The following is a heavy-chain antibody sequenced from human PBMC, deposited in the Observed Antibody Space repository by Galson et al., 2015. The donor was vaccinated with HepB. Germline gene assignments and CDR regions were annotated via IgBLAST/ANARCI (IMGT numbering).Heavy chain of an antibody. J-gene: IGHJ3*02. CDR2: VSGSGVNT. CDR1: GLTYSDSS. D-gene: IGHD3-16*01. CDR3: AKGIWGFAMFDALDI. V-gene: IGHV3-23*01. Sequence: SLRLSCAASGLTYSDSSMTWVRQAPGQGLEWVSVVSGSGVNTFYADSVKGRFTVSRETSKKIFYLQMNSLRADDTALYYCAKGIWGFAMFDALDIWGQGTMVTVSS.